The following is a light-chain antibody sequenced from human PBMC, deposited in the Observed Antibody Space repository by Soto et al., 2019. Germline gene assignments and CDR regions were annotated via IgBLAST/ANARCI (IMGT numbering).Light chain of an antibody. J-gene: IGKJ5*01. V-gene: IGKV1-33*01. Sequence: DIQLTQSPSSLPASVGDRVTITCQASQDISNYLNWYQQKPGKAPELLINDASNLEMGVPSRFSGVGSGTDFTFTISSLQPEDIATNFCQQYDSLPITFGQGTRLEIK. CDR1: QDISNY. CDR2: DAS. CDR3: QQYDSLPIT.